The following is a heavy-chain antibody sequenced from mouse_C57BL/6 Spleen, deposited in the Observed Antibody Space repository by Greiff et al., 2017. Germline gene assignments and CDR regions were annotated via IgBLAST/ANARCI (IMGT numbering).Heavy chain of an antibody. CDR3: ARGYYSNPFAY. D-gene: IGHD2-5*01. V-gene: IGHV3-6*01. Sequence: EVQLQQSGPGLVKPSQSLSLTCSVTGYSITSGYYWNWIRQFPGNKLEWMGYISYDGSNNYNPSLKNRISITRDTSKNQFFLKLNSVTTEDTATYYCARGYYSNPFAYWGQGTLVTVSA. CDR2: ISYDGSN. J-gene: IGHJ3*01. CDR1: GYSITSGYY.